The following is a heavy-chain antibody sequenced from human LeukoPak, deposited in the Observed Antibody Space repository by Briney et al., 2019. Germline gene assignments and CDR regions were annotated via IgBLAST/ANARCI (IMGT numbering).Heavy chain of an antibody. J-gene: IGHJ5*02. CDR2: IYHSGST. V-gene: IGHV4-38-2*02. D-gene: IGHD5-18*01. CDR3: ARAPGAKGQLWFS. Sequence: SETLSLTCTVSGCSISSGYYWGWIRQPPGKGLEWIGSIYHSGSTYYNPSLKSRVTISVDTSKNQFSLKLSSVAAADTAVYYCARAPGAKGQLWFSWGQGTLVTVSS. CDR1: GCSISSGYY.